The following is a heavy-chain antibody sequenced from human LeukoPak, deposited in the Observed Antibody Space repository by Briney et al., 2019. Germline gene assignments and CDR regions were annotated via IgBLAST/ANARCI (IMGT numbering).Heavy chain of an antibody. J-gene: IGHJ5*02. CDR2: MWYDGSSK. V-gene: IGHV3-33*01. CDR3: ARGLLWFGEYMRFDP. CDR1: GFTFSSHG. D-gene: IGHD3-10*01. Sequence: GGSLRLSCAASGFTFSSHGMHWVRQAPGKGMEWVAVMWYDGSSKFYADSVKGRFTISRDNSKSTLYLQMNSLRAEDTAVYYCARGLLWFGEYMRFDPWGQGTLVTVSS.